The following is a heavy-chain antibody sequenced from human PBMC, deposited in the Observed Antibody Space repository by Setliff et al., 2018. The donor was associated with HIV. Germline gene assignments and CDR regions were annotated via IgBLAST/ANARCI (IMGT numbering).Heavy chain of an antibody. CDR2: ITHRGIT. CDR3: ARGFTIFGVGFSADPTGNWFDP. Sequence: SETLSLTCAVYGGSFSGYYWSWIRQPPGKGLEWIGEITHRGITDYNPSLKSRVTISVDTSKNQFSLKVTSVTAADTAVYYCARGFTIFGVGFSADPTGNWFDPWGQGTLVTVSS. J-gene: IGHJ5*02. V-gene: IGHV4-34*01. CDR1: GGSFSGYY. D-gene: IGHD3-3*01.